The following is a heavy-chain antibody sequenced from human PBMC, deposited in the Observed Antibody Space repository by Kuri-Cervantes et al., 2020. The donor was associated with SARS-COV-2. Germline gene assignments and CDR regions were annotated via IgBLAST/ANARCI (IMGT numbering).Heavy chain of an antibody. CDR3: ARDVPQGSSGYLAYYYYYYMDV. V-gene: IGHV4-4*07. J-gene: IGHJ6*03. Sequence: SETLSLTCTVSGGSISSYYWSWIRQPAGKGLEWIGRIYTSGSTNYNPSLKSRVTMSVDTSKNQFSLKLSSVTAADTAVYYCARDVPQGSSGYLAYYYYYYMDVWGKGTTVTVSS. CDR1: GGSISSYY. D-gene: IGHD3-22*01. CDR2: IYTSGST.